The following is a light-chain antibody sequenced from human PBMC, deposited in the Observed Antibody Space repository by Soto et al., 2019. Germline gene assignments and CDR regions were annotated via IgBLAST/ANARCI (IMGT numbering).Light chain of an antibody. CDR2: DAS. J-gene: IGKJ1*01. CDR3: QKYDSDPRT. Sequence: DIQMTQSPSSVSASVGDRVTSTCRASQSISSWLAWYHQKPGKAPKLLIYDASSLESGVPSRFSGSGSATEFTLTISSLQPEDVATYYCQKYDSDPRTFGQGTKVDIK. CDR1: QSISSW. V-gene: IGKV1-5*01.